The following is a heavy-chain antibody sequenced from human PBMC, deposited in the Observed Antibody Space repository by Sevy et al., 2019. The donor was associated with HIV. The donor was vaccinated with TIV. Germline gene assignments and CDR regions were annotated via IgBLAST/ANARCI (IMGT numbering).Heavy chain of an antibody. Sequence: ASVKVSCKTSGYPFTNYGVTWVRQAPGQGLEWMGWMSTYNGNTNYAQKYQGRDTMTTDTSTNTVYMELRSLRSDDTAIYYRASATFLYYIDYWGQGTLVTVSS. D-gene: IGHD3-22*01. CDR2: MSTYNGNT. CDR3: ASATFLYYIDY. V-gene: IGHV1-18*01. CDR1: GYPFTNYG. J-gene: IGHJ4*02.